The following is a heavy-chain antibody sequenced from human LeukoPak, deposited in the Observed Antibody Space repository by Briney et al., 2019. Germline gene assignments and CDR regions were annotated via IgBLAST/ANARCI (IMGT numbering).Heavy chain of an antibody. CDR2: INQDGSVI. CDR1: GVYW. V-gene: IGHV3-7*01. J-gene: IGHJ4*02. Sequence: GGSLRLSCAVPGVYWMSWVRQAPGKGLEWVANINQDGSVIYYVDSVKGRFTISRDNAKNSLYVQMNSLRAEDTGVYYCATSSGAPGNMWGQGTLVTVSS. D-gene: IGHD2-8*02. CDR3: ATSSGAPGNM.